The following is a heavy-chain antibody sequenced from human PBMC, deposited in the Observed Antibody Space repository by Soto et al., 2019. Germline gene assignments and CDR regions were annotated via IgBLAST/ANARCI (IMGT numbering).Heavy chain of an antibody. CDR3: ARSVVTVGDAFDI. J-gene: IGHJ3*02. CDR1: GYTFTSYG. V-gene: IGHV1-18*04. Sequence: ASVKVSCKASGYTFTSYGISWVRQAPGQGLEWMGWISAYNGNTNYAQKLQGRVTMTTDTSTSTACMELRSLRSDDTAVYYCARSVVTVGDAFDIWGQGTMVTVSS. CDR2: ISAYNGNT. D-gene: IGHD2-21*02.